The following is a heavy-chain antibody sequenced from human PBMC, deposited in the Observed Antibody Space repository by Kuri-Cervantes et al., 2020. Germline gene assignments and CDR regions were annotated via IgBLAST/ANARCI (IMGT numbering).Heavy chain of an antibody. D-gene: IGHD6-13*01. CDR2: IRYDGSNK. CDR3: AKEGSSWYFNYFDY. J-gene: IGHJ4*02. CDR1: GFTFSSYG. V-gene: IGHV3-30*02. Sequence: GESLKISCAASGFTFSSYGMHWVRQAPGKGLEWVAFIRYDGSNKYYADSVKGRFTISRDNSKNTLYLQMNSLRAEDTAVYYCAKEGSSWYFNYFDYWGQGTLVTVSS.